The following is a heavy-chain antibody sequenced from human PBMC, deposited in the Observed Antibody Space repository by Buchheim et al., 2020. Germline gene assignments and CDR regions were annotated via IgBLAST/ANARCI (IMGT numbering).Heavy chain of an antibody. Sequence: QVLLVQSGTEVMKPGASLKLSCKASGDTFTFTHYYMHWVRQATGQGLEWMGWMNPNSGNTGYAQKFQGRVTMTRNTSISTAYMELSSLRSEDTAVYYCARDRNDAGYYYYGMDVWGQGTT. CDR3: ARDRNDAGYYYYGMDV. CDR1: GDTFTFTHYY. CDR2: MNPNSGNT. V-gene: IGHV1-8*02. J-gene: IGHJ6*02. D-gene: IGHD1-1*01.